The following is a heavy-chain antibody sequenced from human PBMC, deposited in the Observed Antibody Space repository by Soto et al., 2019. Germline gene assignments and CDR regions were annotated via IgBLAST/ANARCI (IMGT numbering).Heavy chain of an antibody. Sequence: QVQLQEAGPGLVKPSQNLSLTCTVSGGAISIGGYYWNWIRQHTGKGLEWIGYIYYSGSTYYNPSLKDRVTMSVDTSKNQFSLQLSAVTAAVTAVYDFARSVFTWVKGTLVTVSS. CDR3: ARSVFT. CDR2: IYYSGST. CDR1: GGAISIGGYY. D-gene: IGHD3-10*02. V-gene: IGHV4-31*03. J-gene: IGHJ5*02.